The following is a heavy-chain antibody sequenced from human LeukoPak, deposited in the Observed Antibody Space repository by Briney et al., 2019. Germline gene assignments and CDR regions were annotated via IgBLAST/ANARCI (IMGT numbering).Heavy chain of an antibody. Sequence: PSQTLSLTFTVSGGSISSGDYYWSWIRQPPGKGLEWIGYIYYSGSTYYNPSLKSRVTISVDTSKNQSSLKLSSVTAADTAVYYCARATIDYAFDIWGQGTMVTVSS. J-gene: IGHJ3*02. CDR2: IYYSGST. V-gene: IGHV4-30-4*01. CDR1: GGSISSGDYY. CDR3: ARATIDYAFDI. D-gene: IGHD3-3*01.